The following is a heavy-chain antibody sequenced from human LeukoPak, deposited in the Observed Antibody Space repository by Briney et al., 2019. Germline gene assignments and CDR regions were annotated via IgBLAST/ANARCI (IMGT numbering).Heavy chain of an antibody. D-gene: IGHD6-25*01. Sequence: GGSLRLSCATSGFTFRIFWMHWVRQVPGKGLVWVSRINSDGSSTSYADSVKGRFTISRDNAKNALYLQMNSLRVEDTAIYYCARKPAPADWGQGTLVTVSS. CDR2: INSDGSST. CDR3: ARKPAPAD. J-gene: IGHJ4*01. CDR1: GFTFRIFW. V-gene: IGHV3-74*01.